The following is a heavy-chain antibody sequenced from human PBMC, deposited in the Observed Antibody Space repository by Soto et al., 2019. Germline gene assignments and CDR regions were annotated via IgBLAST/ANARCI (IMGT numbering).Heavy chain of an antibody. CDR2: IYYSGST. CDR3: ARAITTLNWFDP. J-gene: IGHJ5*02. V-gene: IGHV4-31*03. Sequence: SETLSLTCTVSGGSISSGGYYWSWIRQHPGKGLEWTGYIYYSGSTYYNPSLKSRVTISVDTSKNQFSLKLSSVTAADTAVYYCARAITTLNWFDPWGQGTLVTVSS. D-gene: IGHD3-22*01. CDR1: GGSISSGGYY.